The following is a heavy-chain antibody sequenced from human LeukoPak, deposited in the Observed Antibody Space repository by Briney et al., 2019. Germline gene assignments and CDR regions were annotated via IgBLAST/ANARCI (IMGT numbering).Heavy chain of an antibody. J-gene: IGHJ4*02. CDR1: GFTFSSYA. Sequence: PGGSLRLSCAASGFTFSSYAMSWVRQAPGKGLEWVSAISGSGGSTYCADSVKGRFTISRDNSKNTLYLQMNSLRAEDTAVYYCARSYYDSSGYPVYYFDYWGQGTLVTVSS. CDR3: ARSYYDSSGYPVYYFDY. CDR2: ISGSGGST. D-gene: IGHD3-22*01. V-gene: IGHV3-23*01.